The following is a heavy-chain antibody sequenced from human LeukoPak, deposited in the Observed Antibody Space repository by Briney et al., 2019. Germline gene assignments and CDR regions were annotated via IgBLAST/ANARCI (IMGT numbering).Heavy chain of an antibody. D-gene: IGHD3-3*01. V-gene: IGHV3-66*01. J-gene: IGHJ6*02. CDR1: GFTVSSNY. CDR2: IYSGGST. Sequence: GGSLRLSCAASGFTVSSNYMSWVRQAPGKGLEWVSVIYSGGSTYYADSVKGRFTISRDNSKNTLYLQMNSLRAEDTAVYYCAKDLKPFWSGYYYYYYGMDVLGQGTTVTVSS. CDR3: AKDLKPFWSGYYYYYYGMDV.